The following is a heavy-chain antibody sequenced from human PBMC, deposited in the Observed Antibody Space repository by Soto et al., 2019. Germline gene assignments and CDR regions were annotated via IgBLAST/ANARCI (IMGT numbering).Heavy chain of an antibody. CDR2: INPSGGST. V-gene: IGHV1-46*01. CDR1: GYTFTSYY. CDR3: AREIVAVVSRQSFDY. Sequence: GASVKVSCKASGYTFTSYYMHWVRQAPGQGLEWMGIINPSGGSTSYAQKFQGRVTMTRDTSTSTVYMELSSLRSEDTAVYYCAREIVAVVSRQSFDYWGQGTLVTVSS. D-gene: IGHD2-21*01. J-gene: IGHJ4*02.